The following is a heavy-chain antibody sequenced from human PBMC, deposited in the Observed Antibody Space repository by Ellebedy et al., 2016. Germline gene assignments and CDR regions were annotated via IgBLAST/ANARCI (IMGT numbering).Heavy chain of an antibody. V-gene: IGHV3-53*01. CDR2: IYSGGST. CDR1: GFTVSTNY. D-gene: IGHD1-26*01. Sequence: GGSLRLSCAASGFTVSTNYMSWVRQAPGKGLEWVSIIYSGGSTYYADSVKGRFTISRDNSKDTGYLQMNSLRAEDTAVYYCARKKAAWLGAFDHWGQGTLVTVSS. CDR3: ARKKAAWLGAFDH. J-gene: IGHJ4*02.